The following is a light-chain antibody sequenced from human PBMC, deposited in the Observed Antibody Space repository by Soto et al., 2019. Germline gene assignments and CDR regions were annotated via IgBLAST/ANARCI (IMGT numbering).Light chain of an antibody. CDR3: QHLNSYPFT. CDR2: AAS. Sequence: IQLTQSPSSLSASVVKRVTITCRASQGVSSSLPWYQQVPGKAPKLLIYAASTLQSGVPSRFSGTGSGTDFTLTISSLQPEDFATYYCQHLNSYPFTFGQGTRLEIK. J-gene: IGKJ5*01. CDR1: QGVSSS. V-gene: IGKV1-9*01.